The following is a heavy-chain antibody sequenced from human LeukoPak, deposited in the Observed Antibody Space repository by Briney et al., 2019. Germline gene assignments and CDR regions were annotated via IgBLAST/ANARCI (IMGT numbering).Heavy chain of an antibody. D-gene: IGHD6-13*01. CDR2: ISSCSSYI. CDR3: ARPGIAAAGTDY. V-gene: IGHV3-21*01. CDR1: GFTFSSYS. J-gene: IGHJ4*02. Sequence: GGSLRLSCAASGFTFSSYSMNWVRQAPGEGLEWVSSISSCSSYIYYADSVKGRFTISRDNAKNSLYLQMNSLRAEDTAVYYCARPGIAAAGTDYWGQGTLVTVSS.